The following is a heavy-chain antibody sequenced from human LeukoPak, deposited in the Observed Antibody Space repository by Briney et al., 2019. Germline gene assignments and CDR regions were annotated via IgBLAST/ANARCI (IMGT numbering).Heavy chain of an antibody. CDR1: GASISSYY. CDR2: IYYNGAT. D-gene: IGHD6-19*01. V-gene: IGHV4-59*01. CDR3: ARRHSSGWSFDY. Sequence: SSETLSLTCTVSGASISSYYWSWIRQPPGKGLEWIGYIYYNGATNHNPSLKGRVTMSVDTSKSQFSLNLSSVTAADTAVYYCARRHSSGWSFDYWGQGTLVTVSS. J-gene: IGHJ4*02.